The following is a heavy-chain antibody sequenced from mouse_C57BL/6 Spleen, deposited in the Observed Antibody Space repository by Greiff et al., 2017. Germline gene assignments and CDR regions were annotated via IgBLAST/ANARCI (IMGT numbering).Heavy chain of an antibody. Sequence: VQLQQSGPVLVKPGASVKMSCKASGYTFTDYYMNWVKQSHGKSLEWIGVINPYNGGTSYNQKFKGKATLTVDKSSSTAYMELNSLTSEDSAVYYCARGITTAWYFDVWGTGTTVTVSS. CDR1: GYTFTDYY. V-gene: IGHV1-19*01. J-gene: IGHJ1*03. CDR3: ARGITTAWYFDV. CDR2: INPYNGGT. D-gene: IGHD1-1*01.